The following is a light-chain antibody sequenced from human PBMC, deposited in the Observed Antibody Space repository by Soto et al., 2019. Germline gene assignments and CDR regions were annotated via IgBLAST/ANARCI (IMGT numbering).Light chain of an antibody. CDR2: AAS. V-gene: IGKV1-8*01. J-gene: IGKJ2*01. Sequence: AIRMTQSPSSFSASTGDRVTITCRASQGISSYLAWYQQKPGKAPKLLIYAASTLQSGVPSRFSGSGSGTDFTLTISCLQSEDFATYYCQLYYSYPRYTFGQGTKLEIK. CDR3: QLYYSYPRYT. CDR1: QGISSY.